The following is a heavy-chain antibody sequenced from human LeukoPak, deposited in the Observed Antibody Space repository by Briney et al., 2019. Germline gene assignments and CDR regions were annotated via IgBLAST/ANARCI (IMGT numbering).Heavy chain of an antibody. Sequence: GGSLRLSCAASGFTFSSYGMHWVRQAPGKGLEWVAFIRYDGSNKYYADSVRGRFSISRDNLKNTLYLQMNSLRAEDTAVYYCAKGDCSSSSCYESDGVDSWGQGTMVTVST. CDR2: IRYDGSNK. V-gene: IGHV3-30*02. CDR3: AKGDCSSSSCYESDGVDS. CDR1: GFTFSSYG. D-gene: IGHD2-2*01. J-gene: IGHJ3*02.